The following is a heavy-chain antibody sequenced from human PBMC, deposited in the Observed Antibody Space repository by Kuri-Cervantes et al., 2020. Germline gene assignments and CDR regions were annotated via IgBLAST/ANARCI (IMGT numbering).Heavy chain of an antibody. Sequence: SVKVSCKASGGTFSSYAISWVRQAPGQGLEWMGGIIPIFGTANYAQKFQGRVTITADESTSTAYMELSSLRSEDTAVYYCARDEMVTPQAAAFDIWGQGTMVTVSS. CDR1: GGTFSSYA. V-gene: IGHV1-69*13. CDR2: IIPIFGTA. J-gene: IGHJ3*02. CDR3: ARDEMVTPQAAAFDI. D-gene: IGHD5-18*01.